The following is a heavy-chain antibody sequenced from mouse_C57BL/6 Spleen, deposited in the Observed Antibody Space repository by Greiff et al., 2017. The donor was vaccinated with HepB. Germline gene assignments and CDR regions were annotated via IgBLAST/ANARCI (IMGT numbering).Heavy chain of an antibody. CDR1: GYTFTDYN. J-gene: IGHJ1*03. Sequence: EVQLQQSGPELVKPGASVKMSCKASGYTFTDYNMHWVKQSHGKSLEWIGYINPNNGGTSYNQKFKGKATLTVNKSSSTAYMELRSLTSEDSAVYYCARWGYDSWYFDVWGTGTTVTVSS. D-gene: IGHD2-4*01. CDR2: INPNNGGT. CDR3: ARWGYDSWYFDV. V-gene: IGHV1-22*01.